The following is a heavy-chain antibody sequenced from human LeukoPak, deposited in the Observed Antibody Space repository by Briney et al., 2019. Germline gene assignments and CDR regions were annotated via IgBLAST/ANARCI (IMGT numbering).Heavy chain of an antibody. CDR3: AKVWGYCSGGSCYYFDY. Sequence: GGSLRLSCAASGFTFSTYGMSWVRQAPGKGPEWVSAITGSGYNTYYADSVKGRFTISRDNSKNTLYLQMNSLRAEDTAVYYCAKVWGYCSGGSCYYFDYWGQGTLVTVSS. J-gene: IGHJ4*02. V-gene: IGHV3-23*01. CDR2: ITGSGYNT. CDR1: GFTFSTYG. D-gene: IGHD2-15*01.